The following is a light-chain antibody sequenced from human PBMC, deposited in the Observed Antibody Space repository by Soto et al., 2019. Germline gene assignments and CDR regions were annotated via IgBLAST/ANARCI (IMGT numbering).Light chain of an antibody. Sequence: DIQMTQSPSSLSASVGDRVTITCRASQDISVYSAWYQQKPGKVLKLLIYSASTLQSGVPSRFSGSGSGTDFTLTISSLQPEDVATYYCQKFNTAPLTFGQGTRLEIK. V-gene: IGKV1-27*01. J-gene: IGKJ5*01. CDR1: QDISVY. CDR2: SAS. CDR3: QKFNTAPLT.